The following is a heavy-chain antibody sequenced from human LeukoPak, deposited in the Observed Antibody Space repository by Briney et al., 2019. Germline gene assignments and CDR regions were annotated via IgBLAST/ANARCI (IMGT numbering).Heavy chain of an antibody. CDR2: IWNDGSNK. CDR3: ARAVGPFDY. D-gene: IGHD3-16*01. Sequence: RGSLRLSCAASGFTFNVYGIHWVRQAPDKGLEWVAVIWNDGSNKYYADSVKGRFTISRDNSKDTLYLQMNSLRVEDTAVYYCARAVGPFDYWGQGTLVTVSS. V-gene: IGHV3-33*01. CDR1: GFTFNVYG. J-gene: IGHJ4*02.